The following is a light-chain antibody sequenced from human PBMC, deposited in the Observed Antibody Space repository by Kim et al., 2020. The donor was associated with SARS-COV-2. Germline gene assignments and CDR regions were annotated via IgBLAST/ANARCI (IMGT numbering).Light chain of an antibody. CDR1: QSVSSN. CDR3: QQYNNWPPWT. J-gene: IGKJ1*01. Sequence: PGERATPSCGASQSVSSNLAWYQQKPGQAPRLLIYDASTRATGIPARFSGSGSGTEFTLTISSLQSEDFAIYYCQQYNNWPPWTFGQGTKVDIK. V-gene: IGKV3-15*01. CDR2: DAS.